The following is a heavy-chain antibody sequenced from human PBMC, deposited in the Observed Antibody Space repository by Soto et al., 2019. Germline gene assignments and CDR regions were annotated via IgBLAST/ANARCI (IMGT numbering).Heavy chain of an antibody. Sequence: SETLSLTCTVSGGSISSGGYYWSWIRQHPGKGLEWIAYIYYSGSTYYNPSLKSRVTISVDTSKNQFSLKLSSVTAADTAMYYCAREPCGGDCYGYYYHGMDVWGQGTTVTVSS. CDR1: GGSISSGGYY. CDR3: AREPCGGDCYGYYYHGMDV. J-gene: IGHJ6*02. CDR2: IYYSGST. V-gene: IGHV4-31*03. D-gene: IGHD2-21*02.